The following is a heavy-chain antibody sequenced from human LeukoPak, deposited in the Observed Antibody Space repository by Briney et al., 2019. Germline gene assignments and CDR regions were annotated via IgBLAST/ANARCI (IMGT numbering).Heavy chain of an antibody. Sequence: GGSLRLSCEASGFTFSSYAMHWVRQAPGKGLEWVSSITGTSNYRYYSVSVKGRFTISRDNARNSLYLQMNGLRVEDTAVYYCAKTQQGRSKIAAAVNYWGQGTLVTVSS. J-gene: IGHJ4*02. CDR2: ITGTSNYR. CDR1: GFTFSSYA. D-gene: IGHD6-13*01. V-gene: IGHV3-21*01. CDR3: AKTQQGRSKIAAAVNY.